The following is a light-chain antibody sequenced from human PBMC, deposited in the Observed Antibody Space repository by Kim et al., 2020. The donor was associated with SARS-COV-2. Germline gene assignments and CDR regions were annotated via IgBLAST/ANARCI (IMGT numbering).Light chain of an antibody. Sequence: QGVTISCTGSSSNIGAGYDGHWYRQLPGKAPKLLIYDNTNRPSGVPDRFSGSKSGTSGSLAITGLQAEDEADYYCQSYDSSLSDVVFGGGTQLTVL. CDR1: SSNIGAGYD. CDR3: QSYDSSLSDVV. CDR2: DNT. V-gene: IGLV1-40*01. J-gene: IGLJ2*01.